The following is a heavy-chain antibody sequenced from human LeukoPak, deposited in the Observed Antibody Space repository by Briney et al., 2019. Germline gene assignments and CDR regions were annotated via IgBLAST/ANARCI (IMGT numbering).Heavy chain of an antibody. Sequence: SETLSLTCVVSGYSVSSNSYWAWIRQSPGKGLEWIGSIHHGGNTYYNPSLMRRVSMSIDMSKNQCSLDLSSVTAADTAVFYCARSLGNGFDMWGQGTMVTVSS. CDR3: ARSLGNGFDM. V-gene: IGHV4-38-2*01. CDR2: IHHGGNT. CDR1: GYSVSSNSY. J-gene: IGHJ3*02. D-gene: IGHD1-26*01.